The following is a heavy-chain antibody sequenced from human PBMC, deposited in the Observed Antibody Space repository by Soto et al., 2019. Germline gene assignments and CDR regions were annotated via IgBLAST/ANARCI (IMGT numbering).Heavy chain of an antibody. Sequence: PSEPLSLTCSVYGGSFSVYYWSWIRQPPGKGLYWIGEINHSGITNYNPSLKSRVTISVDTSKNQFSLKLSSVTAADTAVYYCARARRKSLLWFGELQNWFDPWGQGNLVTVSS. CDR1: GGSFSVYY. D-gene: IGHD3-10*01. V-gene: IGHV4-34*01. J-gene: IGHJ5*02. CDR2: INHSGIT. CDR3: ARARRKSLLWFGELQNWFDP.